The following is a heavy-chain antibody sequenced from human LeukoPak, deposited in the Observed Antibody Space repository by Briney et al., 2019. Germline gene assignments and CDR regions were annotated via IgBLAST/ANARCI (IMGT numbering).Heavy chain of an antibody. D-gene: IGHD6-19*01. CDR2: TYYRSKWYN. Sequence: SQTLSLTCAISGDSVSSNGAAWNWIRQSPSRGLEWLGRTYYRSKWYNDYAVTVQSRITINPDTSKNQFSLQLNSVTPEDTAVYYCTRVSLEAGFNWFDPWGQGTLVTVSS. CDR1: GDSVSSNGAA. CDR3: TRVSLEAGFNWFDP. V-gene: IGHV6-1*01. J-gene: IGHJ5*02.